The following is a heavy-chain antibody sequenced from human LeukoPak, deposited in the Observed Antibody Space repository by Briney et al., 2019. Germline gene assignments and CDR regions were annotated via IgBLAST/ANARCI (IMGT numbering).Heavy chain of an antibody. CDR1: GYTFTNYD. J-gene: IGHJ4*02. CDR3: ARDTPELWLFLGY. Sequence: ASVKVSCKASGYTFTNYDINWVRQATGQGLEWLGWMNPNSGNTGYAQKFQGRVTITRNTSISTAYMELSSLRSEDTAVYYCARDTPELWLFLGYWGQGTLVTVSS. D-gene: IGHD5-18*01. V-gene: IGHV1-8*03. CDR2: MNPNSGNT.